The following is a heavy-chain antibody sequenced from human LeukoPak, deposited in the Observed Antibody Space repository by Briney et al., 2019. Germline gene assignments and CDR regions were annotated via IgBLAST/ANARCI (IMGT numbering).Heavy chain of an antibody. J-gene: IGHJ4*02. CDR2: MYHSGGT. D-gene: IGHD2-2*01. CDR1: GGSISSGGYS. Sequence: TPSVTCAVSGGSISSGGYSWICIRQPPGKGLEWIGYMYHSGGTYYNPSLRSRVTISVDRTKNQFFLELRSVTAADAAVYYCTREGRYCSSTSCYVCLDFWGQGNLVTVSS. V-gene: IGHV4-30-2*01. CDR3: TREGRYCSSTSCYVCLDF.